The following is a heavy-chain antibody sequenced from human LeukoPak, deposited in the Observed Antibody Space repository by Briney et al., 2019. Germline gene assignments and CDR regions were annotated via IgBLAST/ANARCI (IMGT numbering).Heavy chain of an antibody. CDR2: IYYSGNI. V-gene: IGHV4-38-2*02. Sequence: SETLSLTCTVSGDSINSTYYWAWIRQSPGKGLEWIGSIYYSGNIYNNPSLKSRVTVSIDASQNRFSLNLKSVTAADTAVYYCARGLTGGWAAVFDYWGQGTLVTVSS. CDR1: GDSINSTYY. J-gene: IGHJ4*02. CDR3: ARGLTGGWAAVFDY. D-gene: IGHD1-26*01.